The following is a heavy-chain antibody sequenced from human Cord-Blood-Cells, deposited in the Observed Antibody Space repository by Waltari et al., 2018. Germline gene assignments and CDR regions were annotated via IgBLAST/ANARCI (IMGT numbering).Heavy chain of an antibody. D-gene: IGHD1-1*01. V-gene: IGHV4-34*01. Sequence: QVQLQQWGAGLLKPSETLSLTCAVEGGSFSGYYWSWIRQPPGQGREWIGESNQSESTDSTPSLKSRVALSVDTSKNQFSRKLSSGTAADTAVYYWARGERGPNWNDYYYYMDVWGKGTTVTVAS. CDR1: GGSFSGYY. J-gene: IGHJ6*03. CDR2: SNQSEST. CDR3: ARGERGPNWNDYYYYMDV.